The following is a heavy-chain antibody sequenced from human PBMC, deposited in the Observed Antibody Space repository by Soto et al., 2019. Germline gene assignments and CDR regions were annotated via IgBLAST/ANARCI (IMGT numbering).Heavy chain of an antibody. J-gene: IGHJ5*02. CDR3: ATLTVLRYFDWLPRGNWFDP. CDR2: FDPEDGET. CDR1: GYTLTVLS. V-gene: IGHV1-24*01. Sequence: ASVKVSCKVSGYTLTVLSMHWVRQATGKGLEWMGGFDPEDGETIYAQKFQGRVTMTEDTSTDTAYMELSSLRSEDTAVYYCATLTVLRYFDWLPRGNWFDPWGQGTLVTVSS. D-gene: IGHD3-9*01.